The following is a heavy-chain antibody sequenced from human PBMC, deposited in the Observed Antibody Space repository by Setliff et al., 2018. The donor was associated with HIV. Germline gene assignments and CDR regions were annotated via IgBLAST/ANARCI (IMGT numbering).Heavy chain of an antibody. V-gene: IGHV4-30-4*08. J-gene: IGHJ4*02. CDR2: ITYSGSA. CDR1: GGSISIDDYY. CDR3: VRGDYGYNGKGFDY. D-gene: IGHD4-17*01. Sequence: KTSETLSLTCTVSGGSISIDDYYWNWIRQPPGKGLEWIGYITYSGSAYYNPSLKSRVTISIDTSNNQISLRLSSVTAADTAMYYCVRGDYGYNGKGFDYWGPGTLVTVSS.